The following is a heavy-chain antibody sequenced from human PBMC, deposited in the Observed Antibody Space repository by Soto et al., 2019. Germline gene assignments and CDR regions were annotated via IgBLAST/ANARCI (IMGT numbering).Heavy chain of an antibody. D-gene: IGHD6-6*01. J-gene: IGHJ4*02. CDR3: AKDGTYSSSSGGFDY. CDR2: ISWNSGSI. Sequence: EVPLVESGGGLVQPGRSLRLSCAASGFTFDDYAMHWVRQAPGKGLEGVSGISWNSGSIGYADSVKGRFTISRDNAKNCLYLQMNSLRAEDTALYYCAKDGTYSSSSGGFDYWGQGTLVTVSS. V-gene: IGHV3-9*01. CDR1: GFTFDDYA.